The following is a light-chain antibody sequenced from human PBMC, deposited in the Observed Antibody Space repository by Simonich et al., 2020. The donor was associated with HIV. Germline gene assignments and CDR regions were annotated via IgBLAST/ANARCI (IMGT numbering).Light chain of an antibody. CDR2: WAS. V-gene: IGKV4-1*01. CDR3: QQYYSIPYT. J-gene: IGKJ2*01. CDR1: QTVLYNSNNKHF. Sequence: DIVMTQSPDSLAVSLGERATINCKSSQTVLYNSNNKHFLAWYQQKPGQPPKLLIYWASTRESGVPDRFSGSGSGTDFTLTISNLQAEDVAVYYCQQYYSIPYTFGQGSKLEI.